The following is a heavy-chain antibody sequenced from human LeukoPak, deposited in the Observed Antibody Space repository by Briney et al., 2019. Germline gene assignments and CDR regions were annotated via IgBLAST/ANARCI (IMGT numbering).Heavy chain of an antibody. CDR1: RFTFNSYA. Sequence: GSLRLSCAASRFTFNSYAMSWVRQAPGKGLEWVSVIGGSNGITFYVGSVKGRFTTSRDNSKDTLYLQMNSLRAEDTAVYYCARNENSGWGYFDYWGQGTLVTVSS. D-gene: IGHD5-12*01. V-gene: IGHV3-23*01. CDR3: ARNENSGWGYFDY. CDR2: IGGSNGIT. J-gene: IGHJ4*02.